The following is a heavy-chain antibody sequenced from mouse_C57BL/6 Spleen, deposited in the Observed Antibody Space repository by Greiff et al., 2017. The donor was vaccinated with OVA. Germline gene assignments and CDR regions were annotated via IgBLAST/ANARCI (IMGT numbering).Heavy chain of an antibody. CDR3: ERRGWDEGGGFAY. CDR1: GYTFTDYN. CDR2: INPNNVGT. J-gene: IGHJ3*01. Sequence: EVQLQQSGPELVKPGASVKMSCKASGYTFTDYNIHWVKQSHGKSLEWIGYINPNNVGTSYNQKFKGKATLTVNKSSSTAYMELRSLTSEDSAVYDCERRGWDEGGGFAYWGQGTLVTVSA. V-gene: IGHV1-22*01. D-gene: IGHD4-1*01.